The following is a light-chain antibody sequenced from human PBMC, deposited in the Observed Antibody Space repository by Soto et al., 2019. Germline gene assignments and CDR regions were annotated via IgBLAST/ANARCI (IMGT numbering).Light chain of an antibody. J-gene: IGKJ1*01. Sequence: DIPMTQSPSTLSASVGDRVTITCRASQSISSWLAWYQQKPGKAPKLLIYDASCLESGVPSRFSGSGSGTEFTLTISSLQPDDFATYYCQQYNSYSPTFGQGTKVEIK. CDR2: DAS. CDR3: QQYNSYSPT. CDR1: QSISSW. V-gene: IGKV1-5*01.